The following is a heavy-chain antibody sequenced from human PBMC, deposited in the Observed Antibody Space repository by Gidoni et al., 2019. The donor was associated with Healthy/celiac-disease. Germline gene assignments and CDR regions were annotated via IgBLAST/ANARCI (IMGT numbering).Heavy chain of an antibody. Sequence: QITLKESGPTLVKPTQTLTLTCPSSGFSLSTSGVGVGWIRQPPGKALEWLALIYWDDDKRYSPSLKSRLTITKDTSKNQVVLTMTNMDPVDTATYYCAHRGGEDFWSGPFDYWGQGTLVTVSS. V-gene: IGHV2-5*02. CDR2: IYWDDDK. CDR1: GFSLSTSGVG. CDR3: AHRGGEDFWSGPFDY. D-gene: IGHD3-3*01. J-gene: IGHJ4*02.